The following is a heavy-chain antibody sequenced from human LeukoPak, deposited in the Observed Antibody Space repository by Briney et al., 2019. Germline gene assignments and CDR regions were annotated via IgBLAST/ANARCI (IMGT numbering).Heavy chain of an antibody. D-gene: IGHD2-8*01. Sequence: GGSLRLSCAASGFTFSTYSMNWVRQAPGKGLEWVSSISSTSNYIYYADSMKGRFTISRDNAKNALYLQMNSLSAEDTAVYYCARMERYCTRASCINEAFDIWGQGTMVTVSS. CDR3: ARMERYCTRASCINEAFDI. J-gene: IGHJ3*02. CDR1: GFTFSTYS. CDR2: ISSTSNYI. V-gene: IGHV3-21*01.